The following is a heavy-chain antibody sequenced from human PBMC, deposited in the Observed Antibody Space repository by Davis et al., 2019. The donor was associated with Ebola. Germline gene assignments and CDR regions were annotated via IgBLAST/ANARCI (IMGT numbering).Heavy chain of an antibody. Sequence: ASVKVSCKASGYTFTGYYIHWVRQAPGQGLEWMGWITTYNGNTNYAQNVQDRVTMTTDTSTNTAYMELRNLRSDDTGVYYCARGTSGSFDYWGQGTLVTVSS. CDR2: ITTYNGNT. CDR3: ARGTSGSFDY. J-gene: IGHJ4*02. V-gene: IGHV1-18*01. D-gene: IGHD1-14*01. CDR1: GYTFTGYY.